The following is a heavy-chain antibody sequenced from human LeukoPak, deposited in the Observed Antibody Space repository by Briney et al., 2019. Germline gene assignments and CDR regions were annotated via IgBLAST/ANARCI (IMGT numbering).Heavy chain of an antibody. CDR3: AKRPAMAPYYFDY. D-gene: IGHD5-18*01. CDR1: GFTFSSYG. CDR2: ISGSGAGT. V-gene: IGHV3-23*01. Sequence: PGGSLRLSCAASGFTFSSYGMSWVRQAPGKGLEWVSTISGSGAGTYYADSVKGRFTISRDNSKNTLYLQMNSLRAEDTAVYYCAKRPAMAPYYFDYWGQGTLVTVSS. J-gene: IGHJ4*02.